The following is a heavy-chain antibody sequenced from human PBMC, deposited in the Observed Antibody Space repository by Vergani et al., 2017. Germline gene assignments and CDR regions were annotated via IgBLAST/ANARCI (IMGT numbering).Heavy chain of an antibody. CDR3: GRGSDNYN. CDR2: IKNTGGST. Sequence: EVQLLQSEGAVVQPGGSLRLSCVASGFTFSSHAMSWVRQGHGQGLEWVSSIKNTGGSTHYADSVKGRFTISRDNSKNTLYLQMNSLRFEDTAVYYCGRGSDNYNWGQGTLVTVSS. J-gene: IGHJ4*02. D-gene: IGHD5-24*01. V-gene: IGHV3-23*01. CDR1: GFTFSSHA.